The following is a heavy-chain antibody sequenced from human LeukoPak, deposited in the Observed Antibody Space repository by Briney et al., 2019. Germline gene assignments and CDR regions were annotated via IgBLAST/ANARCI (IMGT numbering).Heavy chain of an antibody. J-gene: IGHJ4*02. Sequence: GGSLRLSCAASGFTFSSYAMHWVRQAPGKGLEWVAVIWYDGSNKYYADSVKGRFTISRDNSKNTLYLQMNSLRAEDTAVYYCARDRFAYGGNTDYWGQGTLVTVSS. CDR3: ARDRFAYGGNTDY. V-gene: IGHV3-33*08. CDR1: GFTFSSYA. D-gene: IGHD4-23*01. CDR2: IWYDGSNK.